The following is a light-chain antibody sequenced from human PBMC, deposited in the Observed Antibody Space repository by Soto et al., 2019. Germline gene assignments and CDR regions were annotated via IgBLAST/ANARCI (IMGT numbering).Light chain of an antibody. CDR3: QQRSNWPPALT. V-gene: IGKV3-11*01. CDR1: QSVSSY. Sequence: EIVLTQSPATLSLSPEERATLSCRASQSVSSYLAWYQQKPGQAPRLLIYDASNRATGIPARFSGSGSGTDFTLTISSLEPEDFAVYYCQQRSNWPPALTFGRGTKV. J-gene: IGKJ4*01. CDR2: DAS.